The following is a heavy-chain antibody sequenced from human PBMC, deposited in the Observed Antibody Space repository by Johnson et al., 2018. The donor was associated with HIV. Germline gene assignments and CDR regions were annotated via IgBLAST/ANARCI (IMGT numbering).Heavy chain of an antibody. CDR1: GFTFSSYA. V-gene: IGHV3-30-3*01. J-gene: IGHJ3*02. Sequence: QVQLVESGGGVVQPGRSLRLSCAASGFTFSSYAMHWVRQAPGKGLEWVAVISYDGSNKYYADSVKGRFTISRDNSKNTLYVQMNSLRDEDTAVYYCATIWPGNFAFDIWGQGTMVTVSS. CDR2: ISYDGSNK. D-gene: IGHD2-2*02. CDR3: ATIWPGNFAFDI.